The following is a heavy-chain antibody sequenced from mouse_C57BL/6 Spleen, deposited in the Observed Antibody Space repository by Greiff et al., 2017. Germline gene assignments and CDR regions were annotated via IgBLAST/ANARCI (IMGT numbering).Heavy chain of an antibody. V-gene: IGHV1-54*01. CDR1: GYAFTSYW. CDR2: INPGGGGT. Sequence: QVQLQQPGAELVRPGTSVKVSCKASGYAFTSYWMEWVKQRPGQGLEWIGVINPGGGGTNYNEKFKGKATLTADKSSSTAYMQLSSLTSEDSAVYFCARDYYGSSYAMDYWGQGTSVTVSS. D-gene: IGHD1-1*01. CDR3: ARDYYGSSYAMDY. J-gene: IGHJ4*01.